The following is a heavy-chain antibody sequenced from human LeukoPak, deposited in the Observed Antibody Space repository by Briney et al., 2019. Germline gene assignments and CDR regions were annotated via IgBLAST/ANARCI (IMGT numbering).Heavy chain of an antibody. V-gene: IGHV4-34*01. J-gene: IGHJ6*04. CDR1: GGSFSGYY. D-gene: IGHD2-2*01. CDR3: ARQPGVAVPDPYYYYGMDV. CDR2: INHSGST. Sequence: SETLSLTCAVYGGSFSGYYWGWIRQPPGKGLEWIGEINHSGSTNYNPSLKRRVTISVDTSKNQFSLKLSSVTAADTAVYYCARQPGVAVPDPYYYYGMDVWGKGTTVTVSS.